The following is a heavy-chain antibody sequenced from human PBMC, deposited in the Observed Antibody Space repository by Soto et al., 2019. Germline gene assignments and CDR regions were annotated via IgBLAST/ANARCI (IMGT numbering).Heavy chain of an antibody. J-gene: IGHJ6*02. Sequence: PSETRSLTCTVSGGSISSYYWSWIRQPAGKGLEWIGRIYTSGSTNYNPSLKSRVTMSVDTSKNQFSLKLSSVTAADTAVYYCARHIVVVPAAIRGGVYYYYYGMDVWGQGTTVTVSS. D-gene: IGHD2-2*02. CDR1: GGSISSYY. CDR2: IYTSGST. CDR3: ARHIVVVPAAIRGGVYYYYYGMDV. V-gene: IGHV4-4*07.